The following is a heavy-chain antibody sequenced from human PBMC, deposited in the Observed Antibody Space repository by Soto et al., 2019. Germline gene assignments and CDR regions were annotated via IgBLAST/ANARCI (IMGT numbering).Heavy chain of an antibody. D-gene: IGHD2-21*02. CDR1: GYSFTSYW. J-gene: IGHJ4*02. CDR2: IDPSDSYT. Sequence: GESLKISCNGSGYSFTSYWISWVRQMPGKGLEWMGRIDPSDSYTNYSPSFQSHVTISADKSISTAYLQWSSLKASDTAMYYCARHFGVDLDYWGQGTLVTVSS. CDR3: ARHFGVDLDY. V-gene: IGHV5-10-1*01.